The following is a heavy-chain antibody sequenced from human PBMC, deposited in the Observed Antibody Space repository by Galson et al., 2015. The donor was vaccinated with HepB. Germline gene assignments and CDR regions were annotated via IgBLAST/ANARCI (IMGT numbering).Heavy chain of an antibody. CDR1: GFTVSSNY. V-gene: IGHV3-53*04. Sequence: SLRLSCAASGFTVSSNYMSWVRQAPGKGLEWVSVIYSDGSTYYAGSVKGRFTISRQNSKNTLYLQMNSLRPEETAVYYCARYGSGGAFDIWGQGTRVTVSS. D-gene: IGHD1-26*01. CDR3: ARYGSGGAFDI. J-gene: IGHJ3*02. CDR2: IYSDGST.